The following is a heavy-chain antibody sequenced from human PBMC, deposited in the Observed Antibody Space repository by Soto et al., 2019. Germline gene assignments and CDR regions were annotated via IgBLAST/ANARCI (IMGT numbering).Heavy chain of an antibody. D-gene: IGHD2-2*01. Sequence: QVQLQESGPGRVKPSETLSLTCTVSGGSVRSGSFYWSWIRQAPGKGLEWIGYIYCTGRTSYNPSLKSRVTISMDLSRNHFALNLTSVTAADTAIYYCARDSTAFVFDYWGQGALVTVSS. V-gene: IGHV4-61*03. J-gene: IGHJ4*02. CDR3: ARDSTAFVFDY. CDR2: IYCTGRT. CDR1: GGSVRSGSFY.